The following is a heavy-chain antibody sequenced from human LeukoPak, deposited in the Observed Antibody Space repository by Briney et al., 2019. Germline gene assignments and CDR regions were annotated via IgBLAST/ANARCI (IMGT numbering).Heavy chain of an antibody. CDR2: VNPNSGGT. J-gene: IGHJ4*02. V-gene: IGHV1-2*02. CDR1: GYTFTGYY. D-gene: IGHD6-13*01. Sequence: VASVKVSCKASGYTFTGYYMHWVRQAPGQGLEWMGWVNPNSGGTNYAQKFQGRVTMTRDTSISTAYMELSRLRSDDTAVYYCARKTSSSWYDYWGQGTLVTVSS. CDR3: ARKTSSSWYDY.